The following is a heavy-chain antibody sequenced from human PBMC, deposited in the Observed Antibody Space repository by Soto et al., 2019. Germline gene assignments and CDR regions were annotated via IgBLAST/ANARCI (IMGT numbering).Heavy chain of an antibody. CDR1: GGSISSYY. D-gene: IGHD2-15*01. V-gene: IGHV4-59*01. CDR3: ARGGYCSGGSCYPFDP. CDR2: IYYSGST. Sequence: KTSETLSLTCTVSGGSISSYYWSWIRQPPGKGLEWIGYIYYSGSTNYNPSLKSRVTISVDTSKNQFSLKLSSVTAADTAVYYCARGGYCSGGSCYPFDPWGQGTLVTVSS. J-gene: IGHJ5*02.